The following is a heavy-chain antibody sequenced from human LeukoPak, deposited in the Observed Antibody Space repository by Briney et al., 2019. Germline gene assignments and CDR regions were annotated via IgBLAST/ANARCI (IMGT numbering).Heavy chain of an antibody. J-gene: IGHJ6*03. CDR1: GGTFSSYA. Sequence: RASVKVSCKASGGTFSSYAISWVRQAPGQGLEWMGWISAYNGNTNYAQKLQGRVTMTTDTSTSTAYMELRSLRSDDTAVYYCAREGSSSWYDYYYYYMDVWGKGTTVTVSS. CDR3: AREGSSSWYDYYYYYMDV. V-gene: IGHV1-18*01. D-gene: IGHD6-13*01. CDR2: ISAYNGNT.